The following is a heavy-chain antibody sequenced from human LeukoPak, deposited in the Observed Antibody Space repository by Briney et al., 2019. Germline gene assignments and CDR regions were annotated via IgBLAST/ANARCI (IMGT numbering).Heavy chain of an antibody. CDR3: AKDLVKRGYSYGSDY. D-gene: IGHD5-18*01. CDR1: GFTVSSNS. V-gene: IGHV3-53*01. CDR2: IYSDNT. J-gene: IGHJ4*02. Sequence: GGSLRLSCTVSGFTVSSNSMSWVRQAPGKGLEWVSFIYSDNTHYSDSVKGRFTISRDNSKNTLYLQMNSLRAEDTAVYYCAKDLVKRGYSYGSDYWGQGTLVTVSS.